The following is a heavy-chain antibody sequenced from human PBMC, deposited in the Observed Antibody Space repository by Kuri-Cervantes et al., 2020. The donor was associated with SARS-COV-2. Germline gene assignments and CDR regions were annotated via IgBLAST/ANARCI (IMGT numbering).Heavy chain of an antibody. V-gene: IGHV4-38-2*01. CDR2: VSYSGSA. Sequence: SETLSLTCAVSGYSISSGYYWGWVRQPPGKGLEWIGSVSYSGSAYYNPSLKSRVTIFVDTSKNQLSLWLTSVTAADTAVYYCARAYGFLRYIYYMDVWGRGTTVTVSS. D-gene: IGHD4-17*01. J-gene: IGHJ6*03. CDR3: ARAYGFLRYIYYMDV. CDR1: GYSISSGYY.